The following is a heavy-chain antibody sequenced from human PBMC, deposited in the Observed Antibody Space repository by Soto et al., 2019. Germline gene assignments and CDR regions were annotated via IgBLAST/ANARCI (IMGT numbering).Heavy chain of an antibody. J-gene: IGHJ4*02. CDR3: ARTLPNRQLFDS. D-gene: IGHD1-1*01. Sequence: LTCTVSGGFIWGWIRQSPDKGLEWIGYIYNSGRYNYNPSLESRLTISIDTSKNQFSLRLASVTAADTAVYYCARTLPNRQLFDSWSQGTLVTVSS. V-gene: IGHV4-59*01. CDR2: IYNSGRY. CDR1: GGFI.